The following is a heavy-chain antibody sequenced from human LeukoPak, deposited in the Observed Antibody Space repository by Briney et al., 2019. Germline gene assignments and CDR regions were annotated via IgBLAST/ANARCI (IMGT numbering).Heavy chain of an antibody. V-gene: IGHV3-23*01. CDR2: ISGSGGST. CDR1: GFTFISYD. D-gene: IGHD3-22*01. CDR3: ARDLAMYYYDSSGCLDY. J-gene: IGHJ4*02. Sequence: LPGGSLRLSCAASGFTFISYDMSWVRQAPGKGLEWVSGISGSGGSTYYADSVKGRFTISRDNSKNTLYLQMSSLRAEDTAVYYCARDLAMYYYDSSGCLDYWGQGTLVTVSS.